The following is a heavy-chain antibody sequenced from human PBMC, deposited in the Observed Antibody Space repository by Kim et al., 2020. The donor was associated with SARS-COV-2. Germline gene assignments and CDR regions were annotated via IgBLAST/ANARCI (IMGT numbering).Heavy chain of an antibody. Sequence: MSRVTLSVDTSKTQFSLKLSSVTAADTAVYYCARGLYYYGSGSYFAFDIWGQGTMVTVSS. J-gene: IGHJ3*02. CDR3: ARGLYYYGSGSYFAFDI. D-gene: IGHD3-10*01. V-gene: IGHV4-59*09.